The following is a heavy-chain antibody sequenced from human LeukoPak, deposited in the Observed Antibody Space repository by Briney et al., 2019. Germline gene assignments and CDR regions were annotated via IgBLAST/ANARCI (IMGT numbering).Heavy chain of an antibody. CDR1: GGSISSDY. J-gene: IGHJ4*02. Sequence: TSETLSLTCTVSGGSISSDYWSWIRQAPGKGLEWIGYISYTESTNYNPSLKSRVTISVDMSKRQFSLKLSSVTAADTAVYYCARAPHSGSYYNYWGQGTLVTVSS. D-gene: IGHD1-26*01. CDR3: ARAPHSGSYYNY. V-gene: IGHV4-59*01. CDR2: ISYTEST.